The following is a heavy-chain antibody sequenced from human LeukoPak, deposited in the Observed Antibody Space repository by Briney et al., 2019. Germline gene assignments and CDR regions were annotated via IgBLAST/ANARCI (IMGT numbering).Heavy chain of an antibody. D-gene: IGHD5-24*01. J-gene: IGHJ4*02. CDR3: ARDGPVRDGYNYSFDY. CDR1: GGSISSYY. Sequence: PSETLSLTCTVSGGSISSYYWSWIRQPPGKGLEWIGYIFYTGSTNYNPSLKSRVTISVDTSKNQFSLKLSSVTAADTAVYYCARDGPVRDGYNYSFDYWGQGTLVTVSS. V-gene: IGHV4-59*12. CDR2: IFYTGST.